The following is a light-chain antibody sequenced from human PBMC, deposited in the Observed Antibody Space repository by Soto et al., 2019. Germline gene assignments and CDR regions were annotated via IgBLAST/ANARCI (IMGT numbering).Light chain of an antibody. V-gene: IGKV3-20*01. Sequence: EIVLTQSPGTLSLSPGERATLSCRASRSVISNSLAWYQQKPGQAPRLLIYGASSRATGIPDRFSGSGSGTDFTLTISRLEPEDFAVYYCQHYRSFGGGTKVEIK. CDR2: GAS. J-gene: IGKJ4*01. CDR1: RSVISNS. CDR3: QHYRS.